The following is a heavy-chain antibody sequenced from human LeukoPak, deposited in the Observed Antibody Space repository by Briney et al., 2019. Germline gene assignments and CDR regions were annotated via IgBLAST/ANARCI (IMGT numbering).Heavy chain of an antibody. CDR3: ARDLTPLIQLWPRSLDNNYGMDV. J-gene: IGHJ6*02. Sequence: PGGSLRLSCAASGFTFSNYNMNWVRQAPGKGLEWVANIKEDGSEKYYVDFVKGRFTISRDNANNSLYLQMNSLRVEDTAVYYCARDLTPLIQLWPRSLDNNYGMDVWGQGTTVTVS. CDR1: GFTFSNYN. V-gene: IGHV3-7*01. CDR2: IKEDGSEK. D-gene: IGHD5-18*01.